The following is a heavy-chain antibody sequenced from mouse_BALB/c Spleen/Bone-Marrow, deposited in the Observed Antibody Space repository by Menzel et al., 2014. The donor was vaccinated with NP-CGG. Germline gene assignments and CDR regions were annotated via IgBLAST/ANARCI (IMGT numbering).Heavy chain of an antibody. CDR1: GYSFTNYW. CDR3: ARGLGELWGY. CDR2: IHPSDSES. V-gene: IGHV1-61*01. J-gene: IGHJ2*01. D-gene: IGHD4-1*01. Sequence: VQLQQSGAELVRPGTSVQLSCKASGYSFTNYWTNWVKQRPGQGLEWIGMIHPSDSESRLNQKFKDKATSTVDKSSTTAYMQLSSPTSEDSAVYYCARGLGELWGYWGQGTTLTVSS.